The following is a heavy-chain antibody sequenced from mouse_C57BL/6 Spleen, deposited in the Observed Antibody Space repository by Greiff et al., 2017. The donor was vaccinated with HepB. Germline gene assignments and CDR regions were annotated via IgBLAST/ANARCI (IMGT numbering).Heavy chain of an antibody. V-gene: IGHV1-15*01. CDR3: TRFELYYYGSSGDYFDY. Sequence: QVQLQQSGAELVRPGASVTLSCKASGYTFTDYEMHWVKQTPVHGLEWIGAIDPETGGTAYNQKFKGKAILTADKSSSTAYMELRSLTSEDSAVYYCTRFELYYYGSSGDYFDYWGQGTTLTVSS. CDR1: GYTFTDYE. D-gene: IGHD1-1*01. CDR2: IDPETGGT. J-gene: IGHJ2*01.